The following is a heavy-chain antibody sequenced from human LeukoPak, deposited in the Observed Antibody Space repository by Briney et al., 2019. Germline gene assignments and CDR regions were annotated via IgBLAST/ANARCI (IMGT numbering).Heavy chain of an antibody. CDR2: ISAYNGNT. D-gene: IGHD2-21*02. CDR3: ARDGFQVTSQTLGY. Sequence: ASVKVSCKASGGTFNNYAISWVRQAPGQGLEWMGWISAYNGNTNYAQKLQGRVTMTTDTSTSTAYMELRSLRSDDTAVYYCARDGFQVTSQTLGYWGQGTLVTVSS. V-gene: IGHV1-18*01. CDR1: GGTFNNYA. J-gene: IGHJ4*02.